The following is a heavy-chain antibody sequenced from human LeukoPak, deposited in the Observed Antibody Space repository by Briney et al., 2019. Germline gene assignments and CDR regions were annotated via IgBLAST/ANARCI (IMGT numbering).Heavy chain of an antibody. D-gene: IGHD6-19*01. J-gene: IGHJ4*02. CDR3: AKGFTTGWSGGYLDY. CDR2: ISGGNT. CDR1: GFTLTNYA. Sequence: GGCLRLSCAASGFTLTNYAMNWVRQTPGKGLEWVSGISGGNTYYADSVRGRFTISRDSSKNTLYLHMDFLRAEDTAVYLCAKGFTTGWSGGYLDYWGQGTLVSVSS. V-gene: IGHV3-23*01.